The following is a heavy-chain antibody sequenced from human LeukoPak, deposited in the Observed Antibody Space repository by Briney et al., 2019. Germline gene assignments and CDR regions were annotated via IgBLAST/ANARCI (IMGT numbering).Heavy chain of an antibody. CDR2: ISYDGSNK. V-gene: IGHV3-30*18. D-gene: IGHD3-22*01. CDR1: GFTFSSYG. CDR3: AKDLRQIVVVCNASDI. Sequence: GGSLRLSCAASGFTFSSYGMHWVRQAPGKGLEWVAVISYDGSNKYYADSVKGRFTISRDNSKNTLYLQMNSLRAEDTAVYYCAKDLRQIVVVCNASDIWAQGTMVTVFS. J-gene: IGHJ3*02.